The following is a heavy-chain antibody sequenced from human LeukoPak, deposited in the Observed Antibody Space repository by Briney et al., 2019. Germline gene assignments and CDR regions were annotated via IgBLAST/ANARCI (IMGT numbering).Heavy chain of an antibody. V-gene: IGHV3-30*02. Sequence: GGSLRLSCAASGFTFSSYGMHWVRQAPGKGLEWVAFIRYDGSNKYCADSVKGRFTISRDNSKNTLYLQMNSLRAEDTAVYYCAKPGFGSYGCIDYWGQGTLVTVSS. D-gene: IGHD5-18*01. CDR2: IRYDGSNK. J-gene: IGHJ4*02. CDR1: GFTFSSYG. CDR3: AKPGFGSYGCIDY.